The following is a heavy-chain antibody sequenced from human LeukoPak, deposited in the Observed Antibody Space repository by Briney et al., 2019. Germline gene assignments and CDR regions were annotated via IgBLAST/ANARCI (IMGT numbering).Heavy chain of an antibody. D-gene: IGHD3-3*01. CDR1: GFTFSNYG. CDR3: AKDQRTISTFDY. V-gene: IGHV3-23*01. J-gene: IGHJ4*02. Sequence: RGSMRPSCAASGFTFSNYGMSWVRQAPGKGVEGVSAIICTGSSSYYAASVKGRFTISRDKSKNTLYLQINCLRAEDTAIYYCAKDQRTISTFDYWGQGTLVTVSS. CDR2: IICTGSSS.